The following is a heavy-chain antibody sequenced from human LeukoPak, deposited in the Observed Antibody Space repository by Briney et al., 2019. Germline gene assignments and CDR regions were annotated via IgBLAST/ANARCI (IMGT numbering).Heavy chain of an antibody. V-gene: IGHV4-61*02. J-gene: IGHJ5*02. CDR2: IYTSGST. CDR3: ARGLSRRYIVVVPAASNWFDP. D-gene: IGHD2-2*01. Sequence: PSETLSLTCTVSGGSINSGSYYWSWIRQPAGKGLEWIGRIYTSGSTNYNPSLKSRVTISVDTSKNQFSLKLSSVTAADTAVYYCARGLSRRYIVVVPAASNWFDPWGQGTLVTVSS. CDR1: GGSINSGSYY.